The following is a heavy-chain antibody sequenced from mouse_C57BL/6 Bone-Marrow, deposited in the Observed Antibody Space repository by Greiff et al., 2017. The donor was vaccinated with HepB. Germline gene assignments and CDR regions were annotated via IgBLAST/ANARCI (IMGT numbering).Heavy chain of an antibody. CDR1: GFTFSSYT. V-gene: IGHV5-9*01. CDR3: ARRVITTKYFDV. CDR2: ISGGGGNT. Sequence: DVKLVESGGGLVKPGGSLKLSCAASGFTFSSYTMSWVRQTPEKRLEWVATISGGGGNTYYPDSVKGRFTISRDNAKNTLYLQMSSLRSEDTALYYCARRVITTKYFDVWGTGTTVTVSS. J-gene: IGHJ1*03. D-gene: IGHD1-1*01.